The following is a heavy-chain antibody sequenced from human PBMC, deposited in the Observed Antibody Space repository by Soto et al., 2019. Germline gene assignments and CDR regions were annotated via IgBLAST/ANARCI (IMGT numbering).Heavy chain of an antibody. V-gene: IGHV1-69*13. D-gene: IGHD3-3*01. Sequence: ASVKVSCKASGGTFSSYAISWVRQAPGQGLEWMGGIIPIFGTANYAQKFQGRVTITADESTSTAYMELSSLRSEDTAVYYCGGRFLEWLSRYYYGMDVWGQGTTVTVSS. J-gene: IGHJ6*02. CDR3: GGRFLEWLSRYYYGMDV. CDR1: GGTFSSYA. CDR2: IIPIFGTA.